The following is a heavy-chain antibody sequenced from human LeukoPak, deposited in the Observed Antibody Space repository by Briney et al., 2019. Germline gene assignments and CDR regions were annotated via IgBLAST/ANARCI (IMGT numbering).Heavy chain of an antibody. CDR1: GFTFSSCW. Sequence: GGSLRLSCAASGFTFSSCWMSWVRQAPGKGLEWVANIKQDGSEKYYVDSVKGRFTISRDNAKNSLYLQMNSLRAEDTAVYYCARDGSYYYGSGNYMDVWGKGTTVTISS. J-gene: IGHJ6*03. D-gene: IGHD3-10*01. CDR3: ARDGSYYYGSGNYMDV. CDR2: IKQDGSEK. V-gene: IGHV3-7*01.